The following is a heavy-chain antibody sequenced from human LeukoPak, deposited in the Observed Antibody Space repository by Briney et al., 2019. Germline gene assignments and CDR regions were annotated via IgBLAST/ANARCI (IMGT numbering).Heavy chain of an antibody. J-gene: IGHJ4*02. Sequence: SETLSLTCTVSGGSISSHYWSWIRQPPGKGLEWIGYIYYSGSTNYNPSLKSRVTISVDTSKNQFSLKLSSVTAADTAVYYCARVSYFDWLFDYWGQGTLVTVSS. D-gene: IGHD3-9*01. CDR1: GGSISSHY. V-gene: IGHV4-59*11. CDR3: ARVSYFDWLFDY. CDR2: IYYSGST.